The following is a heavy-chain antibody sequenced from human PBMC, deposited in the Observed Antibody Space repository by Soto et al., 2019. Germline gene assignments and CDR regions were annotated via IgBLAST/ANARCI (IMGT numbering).Heavy chain of an antibody. CDR3: ARDRSGYDFWSGYYTGDAFDI. CDR2: ISAYNGNT. Sequence: ASVKVSCKASGYTFTSYGISWVRQAPGQGLEWMGWISAYNGNTNYAQKLQGRVTMTTDTSTSTAYMELRSLRSDDTAVYYCARDRSGYDFWSGYYTGDAFDIWGQGTMVTVSS. V-gene: IGHV1-18*01. J-gene: IGHJ3*02. D-gene: IGHD3-3*01. CDR1: GYTFTSYG.